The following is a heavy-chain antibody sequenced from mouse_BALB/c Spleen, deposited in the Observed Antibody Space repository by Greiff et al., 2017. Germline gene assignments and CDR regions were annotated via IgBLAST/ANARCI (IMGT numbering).Heavy chain of an antibody. CDR1: GYTFTSYY. CDR2: IYPGNVNT. J-gene: IGHJ4*01. V-gene: IGHV1S56*01. CDR3: ARSRYDAMDY. Sequence: VQLQQSGPELVKPGASVRISCKASGYTFTSYYIHWVKQRPGQGLEWIGWIYPGNVNTKYNEKFKGKATLTADKSSSTAYMQLSSLTSEDSAVYFCARSRYDAMDYWGQGTSVTVSS.